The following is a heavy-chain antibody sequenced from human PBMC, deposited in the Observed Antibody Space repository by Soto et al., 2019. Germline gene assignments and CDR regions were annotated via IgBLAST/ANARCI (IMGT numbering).Heavy chain of an antibody. D-gene: IGHD5-12*01. J-gene: IGHJ4*02. CDR1: GGSISSSSHY. CDR3: GRGNIVATILMPFDY. Sequence: VSGGSISSSSHYWGWIRQPPGKGLEWIGSVYSSGSTYRNPSLESRVTISVDRSKNQFSLRLSSVTAADTAVYYCGRGNIVATILMPFDYWGQGTLVTVSS. V-gene: IGHV4-39*01. CDR2: VYSSGST.